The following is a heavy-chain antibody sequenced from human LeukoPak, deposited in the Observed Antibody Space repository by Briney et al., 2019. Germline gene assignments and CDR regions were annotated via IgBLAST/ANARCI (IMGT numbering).Heavy chain of an antibody. CDR3: AKQLRYFDYDY. Sequence: PGGSLRLSCAASGFTFSSYWMSWVRQAPGKGLEWVANIKRDGSEKYYVDSVKGRFTISRDNSKNTLSLEMNNLRAEDTAVYYCAKQLRYFDYDYWGQGTLVTVSS. V-gene: IGHV3-7*01. CDR1: GFTFSSYW. CDR2: IKRDGSEK. J-gene: IGHJ4*02. D-gene: IGHD3-9*01.